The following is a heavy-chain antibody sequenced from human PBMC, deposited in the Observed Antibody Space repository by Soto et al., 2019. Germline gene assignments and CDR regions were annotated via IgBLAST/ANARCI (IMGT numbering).Heavy chain of an antibody. Sequence: QVQLGQLGAEVKKLGASVKVSCKASGYTFTSYGISWVRQAPGQGLEWMGWISAYNGNTNYAQKLQGRVTMTTDTSTSTAYMELRSLRSDDTAVYYCARDGVDTATGYYYGMDVWGQGTTVTVSS. CDR2: ISAYNGNT. CDR1: GYTFTSYG. V-gene: IGHV1-18*01. J-gene: IGHJ6*02. D-gene: IGHD5-18*01. CDR3: ARDGVDTATGYYYGMDV.